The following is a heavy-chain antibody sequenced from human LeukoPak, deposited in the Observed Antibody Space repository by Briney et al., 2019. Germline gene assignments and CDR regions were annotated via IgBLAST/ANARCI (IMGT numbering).Heavy chain of an antibody. CDR1: GFTFSSYG. CDR2: MSGSGGNT. D-gene: IGHD2-8*01. J-gene: IGHJ6*03. Sequence: GGSLRLSYAASGFTFSSYGMSWVRQAPGKGLEWVSGMSGSGGNTYYANSVKGRFTISRDNSKNTLYLQMNSLRAEDTAVYYCAKTFQWYYMDVWGKGTTVTISS. V-gene: IGHV3-23*01. CDR3: AKTFQWYYMDV.